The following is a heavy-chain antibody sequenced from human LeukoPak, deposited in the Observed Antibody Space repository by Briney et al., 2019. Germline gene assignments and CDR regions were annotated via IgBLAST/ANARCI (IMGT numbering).Heavy chain of an antibody. CDR1: GYSFTSYW. V-gene: IGHV5-51*01. J-gene: IGHJ5*02. D-gene: IGHD3-10*01. CDR3: ARQELLWFGGLNWSDP. Sequence: GESLKISCKGSGYSFTSYWIGWVRQMPGKGLEWMGIIYPGDSDTRYSPSFQGQVTISADKSISTAYLQWSSLKASDTAMYYCARQELLWFGGLNWSDPWGQGTLVTVSS. CDR2: IYPGDSDT.